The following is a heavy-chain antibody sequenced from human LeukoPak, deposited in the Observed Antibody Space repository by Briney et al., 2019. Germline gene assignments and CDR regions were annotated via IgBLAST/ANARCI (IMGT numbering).Heavy chain of an antibody. CDR3: ARQTGSGLFSLP. D-gene: IGHD3-10*01. V-gene: IGHV4-34*01. Sequence: SETLSLTCAVYGGSFSDYYWSWIRQPPGKGLEWIGEINHSGSTNYNASLKSRLTISVDTSKKQFSLKLNSVTAADTAVYYCARQTGSGLFSLPGGQGTLVTVSS. CDR2: INHSGST. J-gene: IGHJ4*02. CDR1: GGSFSDYY.